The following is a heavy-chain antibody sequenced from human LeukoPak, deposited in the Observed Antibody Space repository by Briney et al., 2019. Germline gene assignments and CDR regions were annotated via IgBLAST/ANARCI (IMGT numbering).Heavy chain of an antibody. J-gene: IGHJ5*02. V-gene: IGHV4-59*12. CDR2: IYYSGST. Sequence: SETLSLTCTVSGGSISSYYWSWIRQPPGKGLEWIGYIYYSGSTNYNPSLKSRVTLSVDTSKNQFSLKLSSVTAADTAVYYCAREEENWFDPWGQGTLVTVSS. CDR3: AREEENWFDP. CDR1: GGSISSYY.